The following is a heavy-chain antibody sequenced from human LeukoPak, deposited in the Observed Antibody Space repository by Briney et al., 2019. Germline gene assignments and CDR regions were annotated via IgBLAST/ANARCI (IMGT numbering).Heavy chain of an antibody. D-gene: IGHD2-21*02. V-gene: IGHV3-30*18. J-gene: IGHJ4*02. Sequence: GGSLRLSCAASGFTFSSYGMHWVRQAPGKGLEWVAVISYDGSNKYYADSVKGRFTISRDNSKNTLYLQMNSLRAEDTAVYYCAKDRLPIVVVTADYWGQGTLVTVSS. CDR1: GFTFSSYG. CDR2: ISYDGSNK. CDR3: AKDRLPIVVVTADY.